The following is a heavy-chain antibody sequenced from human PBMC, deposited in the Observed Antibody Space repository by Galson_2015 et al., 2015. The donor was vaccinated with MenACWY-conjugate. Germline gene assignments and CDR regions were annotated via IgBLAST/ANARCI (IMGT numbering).Heavy chain of an antibody. CDR3: ARGGSGWYTHPFDY. CDR2: ISSSSSTI. J-gene: IGHJ4*02. CDR1: GFTFSSYA. V-gene: IGHV3-48*04. Sequence: SLRLSCAASGFTFSSYAMSWVRQAPGKGLEWVSYISSSSSTIYYADSVKGRFTISRDNAKNSLYLQMNSLRAEDTAVYYCARGGSGWYTHPFDYWGQGTLVTVSS. D-gene: IGHD6-19*01.